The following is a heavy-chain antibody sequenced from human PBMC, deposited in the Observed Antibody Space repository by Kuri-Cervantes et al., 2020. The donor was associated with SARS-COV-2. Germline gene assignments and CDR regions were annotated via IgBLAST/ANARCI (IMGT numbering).Heavy chain of an antibody. CDR3: ARDGVVVPAAMTSYYYYYMDV. CDR2: IYYSGST. V-gene: IGHV4-59*11. D-gene: IGHD2-2*01. Sequence: SETLSLTCTVSGGSISSHYWSWIRQPPGKGLEWIGYIYYSGSTNYNPSLKSRVTISVDTSKNQFSLKLSSVTAADTAVYYCARDGVVVPAAMTSYYYYYMDVWGKGTTVTVSS. J-gene: IGHJ6*03. CDR1: GGSISSHY.